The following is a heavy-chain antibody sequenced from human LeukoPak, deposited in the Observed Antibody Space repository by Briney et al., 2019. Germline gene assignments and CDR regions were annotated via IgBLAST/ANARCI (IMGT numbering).Heavy chain of an antibody. V-gene: IGHV1-18*01. Sequence: ASVKVSCKASGYTFTSYGISWVRQAPGQGLEWMGWISAYNGNTNYAQKLQGRVTMTTDTSTSIAYMELRSLRSDDTAVYYCARLGSGSYPYYFDYWGQGTLVTVSS. CDR3: ARLGSGSYPYYFDY. CDR1: GYTFTSYG. J-gene: IGHJ4*02. D-gene: IGHD1-26*01. CDR2: ISAYNGNT.